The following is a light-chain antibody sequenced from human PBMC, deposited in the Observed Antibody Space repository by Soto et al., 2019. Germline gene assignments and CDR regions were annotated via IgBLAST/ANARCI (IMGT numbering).Light chain of an antibody. Sequence: QSALTQPASVSGSPGQSITISCTGTSSDVGGYNYVSWYQQHPGKAPKLMIYDVSNRPSGVSNRFSGSKSDNTASLTISGLQAEDEADYYCSSYTSRSTLVVFGGGTKLTVL. V-gene: IGLV2-14*01. CDR1: SSDVGGYNY. CDR2: DVS. J-gene: IGLJ2*01. CDR3: SSYTSRSTLVV.